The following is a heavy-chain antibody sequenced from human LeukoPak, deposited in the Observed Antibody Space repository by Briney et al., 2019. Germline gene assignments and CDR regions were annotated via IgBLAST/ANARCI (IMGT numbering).Heavy chain of an antibody. CDR1: GGSFSGYY. CDR3: ARGVDYYGSGSYSYYYYYMDV. CDR2: INHSGST. V-gene: IGHV4-34*01. Sequence: SETLSLTCAVYGGSFSGYYWSWIRQPPGKGLEWIGGINHSGSTNYNPSLKSRVTISVDTSKNQFSLKLSSVTAADTAVYYCARGVDYYGSGSYSYYYYYMDVWGKGTTVTVSS. D-gene: IGHD3-10*01. J-gene: IGHJ6*03.